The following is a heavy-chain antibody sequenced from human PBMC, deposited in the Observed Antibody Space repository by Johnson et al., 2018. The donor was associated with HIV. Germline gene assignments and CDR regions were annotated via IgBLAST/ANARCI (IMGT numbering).Heavy chain of an antibody. CDR1: GFTFDDYA. V-gene: IGHV3-9*01. D-gene: IGHD7-27*01. CDR2: ISWNSGSI. CDR3: AKAVTGEGAFDI. J-gene: IGHJ3*02. Sequence: VQLVESGGGLVQPGRSLRLSCAASGFTFDDYAMHWVRQAPGKGLEWVSGISWNSGSIGYADSVKGRFIISRDNSKNTLYLQMNSLRAEDTAVYYCAKAVTGEGAFDIWGQGTMVTVSS.